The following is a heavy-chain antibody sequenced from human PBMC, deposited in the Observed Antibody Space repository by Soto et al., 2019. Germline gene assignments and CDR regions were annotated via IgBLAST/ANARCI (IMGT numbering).Heavy chain of an antibody. J-gene: IGHJ4*02. CDR1: GPTFIAYY. Sequence: QLVQSGAEVKKPGASVKVSCKTSGPTFIAYYIHWVRQAPGQGLEWMGWIDRKRGGKTYEQKILGRVTMTRDASMNTAYMELNRLTSDDTAVYYCARVSVDVPEWGQGTLLTVSS. CDR3: ARVSVDVPE. V-gene: IGHV1-2*02. CDR2: IDRKRGGK. D-gene: IGHD5-12*01.